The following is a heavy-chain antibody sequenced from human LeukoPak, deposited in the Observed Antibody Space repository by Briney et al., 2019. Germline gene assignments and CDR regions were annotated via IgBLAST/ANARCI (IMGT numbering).Heavy chain of an antibody. CDR3: ARRQGDYYGSGSTPHWSDP. CDR2: IYYSGST. V-gene: IGHV4-59*11. CDR1: GGSISSHY. J-gene: IGHJ5*02. D-gene: IGHD3-10*01. Sequence: PSETLSLTCTVSGGSISSHYWSWIRQPPGKGLEWIGYIYYSGSTNYNPSLKSRVTISVDTSKNQFSLKLSSVTAADTAVYYCARRQGDYYGSGSTPHWSDPWGQGTLVTVSS.